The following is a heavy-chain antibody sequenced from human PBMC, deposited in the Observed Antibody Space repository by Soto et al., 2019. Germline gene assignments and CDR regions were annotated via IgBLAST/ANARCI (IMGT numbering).Heavy chain of an antibody. CDR2: ISSSSSTI. J-gene: IGHJ6*02. V-gene: IGHV3-48*02. CDR1: GFTFSSYS. Sequence: MRLSCAASGFTFSSYSMNWVRQAPGKGLEWVSYISSSSSTIYYADSVKGRFTISRDNAKNSLYLQMNSLRDEDTAVYYCARRAWFDTYGMDVWGQGTTVTVSS. D-gene: IGHD3-10*01. CDR3: ARRAWFDTYGMDV.